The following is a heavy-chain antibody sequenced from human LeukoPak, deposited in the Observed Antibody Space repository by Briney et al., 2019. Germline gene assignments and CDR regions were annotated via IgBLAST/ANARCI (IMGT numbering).Heavy chain of an antibody. CDR2: IYPADSDI. CDR1: GYSINNYW. CDR3: ARQEYCSGASCYTWFDP. V-gene: IGHV5-51*01. J-gene: IGHJ5*02. D-gene: IGHD2-15*01. Sequence: GESLKISCKGSGYSINNYWIAWVRQLPGKGLEWMGIIYPADSDIRYSPSFQGQVTISADKSISTAYLQWNSLKASDTAMYYCARQEYCSGASCYTWFDPWGQGTLVTVSS.